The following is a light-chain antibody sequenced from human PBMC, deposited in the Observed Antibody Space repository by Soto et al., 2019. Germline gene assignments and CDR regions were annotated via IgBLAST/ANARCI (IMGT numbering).Light chain of an antibody. CDR3: MQSTQLPPT. Sequence: DVVLTQTPLSLSVTPGQPASISCKSRQSLLHNGGETFLFWYLQKPGQSPQLLIYEVSNRFSGVPDRFSGGGSGTDFTLEISRVEAEDVGIYYCMQSTQLPPTFGQGTRLEIK. J-gene: IGKJ5*01. CDR1: QSLLHNGGETF. CDR2: EVS. V-gene: IGKV2D-29*02.